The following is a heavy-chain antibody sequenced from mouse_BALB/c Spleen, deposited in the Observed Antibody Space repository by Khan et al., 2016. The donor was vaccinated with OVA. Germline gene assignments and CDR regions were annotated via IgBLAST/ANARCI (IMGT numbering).Heavy chain of an antibody. D-gene: IGHD1-1*01. CDR2: ISYSDST. CDR1: GYSITSNYA. J-gene: IGHJ4*01. CDR3: ARGNYYGYAMDY. Sequence: EVQLQESGPGLVKPSQSLSLTCTVTGYSITSNYAWNWIRQFPGNKLEWMGYISYSDSTSYNPSLKSRISITRDTSKNKFFLQLNSVTTEDTATYYCARGNYYGYAMDYWGQGTSVTVSS. V-gene: IGHV3-2*02.